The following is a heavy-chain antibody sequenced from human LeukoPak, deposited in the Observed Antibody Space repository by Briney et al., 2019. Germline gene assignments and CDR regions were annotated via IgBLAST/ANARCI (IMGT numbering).Heavy chain of an antibody. J-gene: IGHJ6*03. CDR2: IRDDGVNT. Sequence: GGSLRLSCTASGFMFSGYGIHWVRQAPGKGLEWVAYIRDDGVNTYYADSVKGRFTISRDNSKNTLYLQMNSLRAEDTAVYYCAKDGHQVVDPDYYYYMDVWGKGTTVTVSS. V-gene: IGHV3-30*02. CDR1: GFMFSGYG. D-gene: IGHD3-22*01. CDR3: AKDGHQVVDPDYYYYMDV.